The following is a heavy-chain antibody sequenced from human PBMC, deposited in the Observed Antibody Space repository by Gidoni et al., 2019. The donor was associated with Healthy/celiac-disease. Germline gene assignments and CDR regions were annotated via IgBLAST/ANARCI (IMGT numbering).Heavy chain of an antibody. V-gene: IGHV4-39*01. D-gene: IGHD3-22*01. Sequence: LQLQESGPGLVKPSETLSLTCTVSGGSISRSGYHWGWIRQPPGKGLEWIGSIYYRGCTYYNPALKTRVTISLDTSKNQFSLKLSSVTAADTAVYYCAGYYDSSGYYFDYWGQGTLVTVSS. CDR3: AGYYDSSGYYFDY. J-gene: IGHJ4*02. CDR2: IYYRGCT. CDR1: GGSISRSGYH.